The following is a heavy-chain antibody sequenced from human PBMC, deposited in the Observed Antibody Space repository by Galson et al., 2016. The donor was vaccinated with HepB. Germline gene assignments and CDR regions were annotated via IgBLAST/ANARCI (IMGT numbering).Heavy chain of an antibody. D-gene: IGHD3/OR15-3a*01. V-gene: IGHV2-5*02. J-gene: IGHJ4*02. CDR3: AHRGRTRSFDT. Sequence: PALVKPTQTLTLTCSVSGISVTTFEVGVGWIRQSPGKAPEWLAIIYWDDEDRYSPSLKSRLTITRDTSKNQVVLTMINMDPEDTATYYCAHRGRTRSFDTWGQGTLVTVSS. CDR2: IYWDDED. CDR1: GISVTTFEVG.